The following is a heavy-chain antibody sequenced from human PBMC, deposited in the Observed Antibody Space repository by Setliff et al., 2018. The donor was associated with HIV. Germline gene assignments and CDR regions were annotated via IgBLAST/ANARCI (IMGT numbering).Heavy chain of an antibody. CDR2: INGDGSTT. V-gene: IGHV3-74*01. CDR3: TRDYRNLGFDL. J-gene: IGHJ2*01. D-gene: IGHD4-4*01. CDR1: GFTLSSYW. Sequence: LRLSCAASGFTLSSYWMHWVRQAPGKGLVYVSHINGDGSTTTYADSVKGRFTISRDNAKNTLYLQMNSLRAEDTAVYYCTRDYRNLGFDLWGRGSLVTVSS.